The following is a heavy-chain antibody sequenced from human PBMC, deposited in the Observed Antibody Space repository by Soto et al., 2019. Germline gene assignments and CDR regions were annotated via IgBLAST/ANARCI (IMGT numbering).Heavy chain of an antibody. CDR2: LYYSGST. CDR1: SGSIINYY. J-gene: IGHJ3*01. V-gene: IGHV4-59*01. Sequence: QVQLQESGPGLVKPSETLSLTCTVSSGSIINYYWSWIRQPPGKGLGWISFLYYSGSTNYNSVLKSRVTKSVDMSMQQLSLKLNSVTAADTAVYYCAIRLTLATTTGDAFDLWGQGTMVTVSS. CDR3: AIRLTLATTTGDAFDL. D-gene: IGHD4-17*01.